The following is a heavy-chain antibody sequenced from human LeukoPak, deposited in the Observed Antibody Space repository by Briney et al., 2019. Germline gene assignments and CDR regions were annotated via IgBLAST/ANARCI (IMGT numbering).Heavy chain of an antibody. CDR1: GHRFTSSD. V-gene: IGHV1-8*03. CDR3: TRGWDL. Sequence: GASVKVSCKASGHRFTSSDINWVRQAPGQGLEWMGWINPDSGDTGYAEKFQDRLTIAGDTSITTAYMELTNLKSEDTAVYYCTRGWDLWGQGTLVTVSS. CDR2: INPDSGDT. J-gene: IGHJ5*02.